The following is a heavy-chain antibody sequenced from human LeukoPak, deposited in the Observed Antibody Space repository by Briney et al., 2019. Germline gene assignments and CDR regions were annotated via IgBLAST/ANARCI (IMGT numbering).Heavy chain of an antibody. CDR2: IRYDGSNK. CDR3: AKPTNGGNSGNYYYMDV. Sequence: GGSLRLSCAASGFTFSSYGMHWVRQAPGKGLEWVAFIRYDGSNKYYADSVKGRFTISRDNSKNTLYLQMNSLRAEDTAVYYCAKPTNGGNSGNYYYMDVWGKGTTVTVSS. CDR1: GFTFSSYG. J-gene: IGHJ6*03. V-gene: IGHV3-30*02. D-gene: IGHD4-23*01.